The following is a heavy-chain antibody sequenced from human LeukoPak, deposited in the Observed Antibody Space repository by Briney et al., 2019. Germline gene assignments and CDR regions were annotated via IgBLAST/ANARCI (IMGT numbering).Heavy chain of an antibody. CDR3: ARESPWSGYFDY. CDR2: VHYSGTT. CDR1: GGSISSHY. Sequence: SETLSLTCTVSGGSISSHYWSWVRQPPGKGLEWIGYVHYSGTTDYNPPLKSRVTISGDTSKNQFSLNLTSVTAADTAVYYCARESPWSGYFDYWGQGTLVTVSS. V-gene: IGHV4-59*11. J-gene: IGHJ4*02. D-gene: IGHD3-3*01.